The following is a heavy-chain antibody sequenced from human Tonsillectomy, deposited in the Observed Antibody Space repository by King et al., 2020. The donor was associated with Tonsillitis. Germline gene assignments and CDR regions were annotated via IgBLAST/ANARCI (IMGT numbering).Heavy chain of an antibody. D-gene: IGHD3/OR15-3a*01. V-gene: IGHV3-23*04. J-gene: IGHJ6*02. CDR2: ISGSDTGT. Sequence: VQLVESGGGLVQPGGSLRLSCAVSGFTLSNYAMSWVRQAPGKGLEWVSGISGSDTGTYYADSVKGRFTISRDNSKNTLYLQMNGLRAEDTAVYYCAKSRRTDYYYYDLDVWGQGTTVTVSS. CDR3: AKSRRTDYYYYDLDV. CDR1: GFTLSNYA.